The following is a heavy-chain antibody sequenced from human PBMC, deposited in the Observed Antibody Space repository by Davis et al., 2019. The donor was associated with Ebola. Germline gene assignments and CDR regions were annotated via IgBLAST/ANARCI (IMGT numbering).Heavy chain of an antibody. J-gene: IGHJ6*03. V-gene: IGHV3-23*01. Sequence: GESLKISCTASGFTFGDYAMSWFRQAPGKGLEWVSAISGSGGSTYYADSVKGRFTISRDNSKNTLYLQMNSLRAEDTAVYYCAKVGYDFWSGLYYYYYMDVWGKGTTVTVSS. D-gene: IGHD3-3*01. CDR1: GFTFGDYA. CDR2: ISGSGGST. CDR3: AKVGYDFWSGLYYYYYMDV.